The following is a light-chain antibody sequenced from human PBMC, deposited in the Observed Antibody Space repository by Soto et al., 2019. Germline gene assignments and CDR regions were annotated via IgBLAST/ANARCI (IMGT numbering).Light chain of an antibody. V-gene: IGLV2-8*01. CDR1: SNDVGHSSF. J-gene: IGLJ1*01. Sequence: QSALTQPPSASGSPGQSVTISCTGNSNDVGHSSFISWYQQHPGKGPKLIIYEVSKRPLGVPDRFSGSKSGNTASLSVSGLQDEDEADYFCNAQADNGKHVFGTGTKLTVL. CDR3: NAQADNGKHV. CDR2: EVS.